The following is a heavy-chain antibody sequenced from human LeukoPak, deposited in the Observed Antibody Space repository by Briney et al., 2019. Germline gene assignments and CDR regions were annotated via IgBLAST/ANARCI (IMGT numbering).Heavy chain of an antibody. J-gene: IGHJ4*02. CDR3: ASKRSGGSYFDY. CDR1: GGSFSGYY. CDR2: INHSGST. D-gene: IGHD1-26*01. Sequence: KSSETLSLTCAVYGGSFSGYYWSWIRQPPGKGLEWIGDINHSGSTNYNPSLKSRVTISVDTSKNQFSLKLSSVTAADTAVYYCASKRSGGSYFDYWGRGILVTVSS. V-gene: IGHV4-34*01.